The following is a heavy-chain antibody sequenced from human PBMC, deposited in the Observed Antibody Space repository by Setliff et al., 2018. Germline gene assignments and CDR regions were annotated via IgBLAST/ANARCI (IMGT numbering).Heavy chain of an antibody. CDR1: GGSFSTYY. Sequence: ETLSLTCAVYGGSFSTYYWIWIRQPPGRGLVWVSYVNGDTTYYADSVKGRFTISRDNSKNTLYLQMNGLRAEDTAVYYCCSGSYLFVYWGQGSLVTVSS. J-gene: IGHJ4*02. D-gene: IGHD1-26*01. V-gene: IGHV3-53*03. CDR3: CSGSYLFVY. CDR2: VNGDTT.